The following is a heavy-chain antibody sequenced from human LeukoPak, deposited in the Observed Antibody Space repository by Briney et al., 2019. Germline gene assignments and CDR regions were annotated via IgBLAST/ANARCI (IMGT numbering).Heavy chain of an antibody. CDR3: AKDRTGTTGADWFDP. CDR2: ISISSNYI. J-gene: IGHJ5*02. CDR1: GFTFSRYS. Sequence: GGSLRLSCAASGFTFSRYSMNWVRQAPGKGLEWVSSISISSNYIYYTDSVKGRCTISRDNSRNTLSLQMNSLRADDTAVYYCAKDRTGTTGADWFDPWGQGTLVTVSS. V-gene: IGHV3-21*04. D-gene: IGHD1-1*01.